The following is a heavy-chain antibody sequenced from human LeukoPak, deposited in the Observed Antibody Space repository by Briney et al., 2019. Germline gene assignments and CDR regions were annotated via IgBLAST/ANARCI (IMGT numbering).Heavy chain of an antibody. V-gene: IGHV3-23*01. D-gene: IGHD7-27*01. Sequence: GGSLRLSCAASQFTFSSYAMSWVRQAPGKGLEWVSAMSGSGGFTYYADSVKGRFTISRDNSKNTLYLQMNSLRAEDTAVYYCARDVSWGSGIDYWGQGTLVTVSS. CDR2: MSGSGGFT. CDR3: ARDVSWGSGIDY. CDR1: QFTFSSYA. J-gene: IGHJ4*02.